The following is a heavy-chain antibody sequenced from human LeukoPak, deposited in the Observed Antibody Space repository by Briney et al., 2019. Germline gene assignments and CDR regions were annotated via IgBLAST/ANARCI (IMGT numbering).Heavy chain of an antibody. J-gene: IGHJ3*02. CDR2: IKQDGSEK. CDR3: ASGIYDFWSGSNDAFDI. V-gene: IGHV3-7*01. D-gene: IGHD3-3*01. Sequence: GGSLRLSCAASGFSVSDYWMTWVRQAPGKGLEWVANIKQDGSEKTYVDSVKGRFTISRDNAKNSLYLQMNSLRAEDTAVYYCASGIYDFWSGSNDAFDIWGQGTMVTVSS. CDR1: GFSVSDYW.